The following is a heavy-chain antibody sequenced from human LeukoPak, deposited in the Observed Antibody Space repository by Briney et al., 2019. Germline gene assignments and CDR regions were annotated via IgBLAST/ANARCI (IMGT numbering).Heavy chain of an antibody. CDR1: GGSISSYY. D-gene: IGHD3-22*01. CDR2: IYTSGST. Sequence: SETLSLTCTVSGGSISSYYWSWIRQPAGKGLEWIGRIYTSGSTNYNPSLKSRVTMSVDTSKNQFSLKLSPVTAADTAVYYCARDLGVYDSSGYYDYWGQGTLVTVSS. CDR3: ARDLGVYDSSGYYDY. J-gene: IGHJ4*02. V-gene: IGHV4-4*07.